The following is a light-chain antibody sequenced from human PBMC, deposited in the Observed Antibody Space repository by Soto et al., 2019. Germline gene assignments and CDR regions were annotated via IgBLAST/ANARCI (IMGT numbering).Light chain of an antibody. V-gene: IGLV2-18*02. CDR3: SSYTSSSTYV. Sequence: QSALTQPPSVSGSPGQSVAISCTGTSSDVGNSNGVSWYQQAPGTAPKLMIYDVTNRPSGVPDRFSGSKSGNTASLTISGLQADDDADYYCSSYTSSSTYVFGTGTKVTVL. CDR2: DVT. J-gene: IGLJ1*01. CDR1: SSDVGNSNG.